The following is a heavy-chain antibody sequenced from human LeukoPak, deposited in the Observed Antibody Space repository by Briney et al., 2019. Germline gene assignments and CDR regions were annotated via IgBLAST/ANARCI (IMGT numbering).Heavy chain of an antibody. CDR2: IRSKAYGGTT. V-gene: IGHV3-49*03. CDR3: TRGGDILAARDAFDI. D-gene: IGHD3-9*01. Sequence: GGSLRLSCTASGFTFGDYAMSWFRQAPGKGLEWVGFIRSKAYGGTTEYAASVKGRFTISRDDSKSIAYLQMNSLKTEDTAVYYCTRGGDILAARDAFDIWGQGTMVTVSS. J-gene: IGHJ3*02. CDR1: GFTFGDYA.